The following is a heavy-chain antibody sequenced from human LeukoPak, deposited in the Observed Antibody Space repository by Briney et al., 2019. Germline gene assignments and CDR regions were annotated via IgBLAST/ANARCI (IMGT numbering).Heavy chain of an antibody. CDR3: ARQREDLGQWLDLVYFDY. D-gene: IGHD6-19*01. V-gene: IGHV4-30-2*01. Sequence: ESSETLSLTCAVSGGSISSGGYSWSWIRRPPGKGLEWIGYIYHSGSTYYNPSLKSRVTISVDTSKNQFSLKLSSVTAADTAVYYCARQREDLGQWLDLVYFDYWGQGTLVTVSS. CDR2: IYHSGST. CDR1: GGSISSGGYS. J-gene: IGHJ4*02.